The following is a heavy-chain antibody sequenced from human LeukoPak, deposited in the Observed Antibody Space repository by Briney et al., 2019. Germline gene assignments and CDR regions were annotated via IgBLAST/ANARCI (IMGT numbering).Heavy chain of an antibody. J-gene: IGHJ5*02. CDR3: GRSGRYRPSDL. D-gene: IGHD1-26*01. CDR1: GFILSDHY. CDR2: TRNKANSYTT. Sequence: GGSLRLSCAASGFILSDHYIDWVRQAPGKGLEWVGRTRNKANSYTTEYTASVKGRFTISRDDPKNLLYLQMNSLKSEDTAVYYCGRSGRYRPSDLWGQGTLVTVSS. V-gene: IGHV3-72*01.